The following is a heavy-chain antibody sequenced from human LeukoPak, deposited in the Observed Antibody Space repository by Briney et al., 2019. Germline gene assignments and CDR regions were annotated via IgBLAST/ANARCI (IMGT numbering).Heavy chain of an antibody. D-gene: IGHD3-22*01. CDR3: AGNEYYYDSSGYSSDY. CDR1: GGSISSSSYY. Sequence: SETLSLTCTVSGGSISSSSYYWGWLRQPPGKGLEWIGSIYYSGSTYYNPSLKSRVTISVDTSKNQFSLKLSSVTAADTAVYYCAGNEYYYDSSGYSSDYWGQGTLVTVSS. CDR2: IYYSGST. V-gene: IGHV4-39*01. J-gene: IGHJ4*02.